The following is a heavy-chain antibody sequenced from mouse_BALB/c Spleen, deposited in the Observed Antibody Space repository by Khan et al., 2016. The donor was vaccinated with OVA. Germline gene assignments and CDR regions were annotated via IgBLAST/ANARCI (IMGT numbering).Heavy chain of an antibody. CDR2: ISSGGTYT. CDR1: GFTFSSYT. D-gene: IGHD2-1*01. J-gene: IGHJ4*01. CDR3: TRGEGYYGNPYAIDF. V-gene: IGHV5-6-4*01. Sequence: DVMLVESGGGLVKPGGSLKLSCAASGFTFSSYTMSWVRQTPEKRLEWVATISSGGTYTYYVDSVEGRFTLSRDHAKNTLYVEMTSLKSEDTAIYYCTRGEGYYGNPYAIDFWGQGTSVTVSS.